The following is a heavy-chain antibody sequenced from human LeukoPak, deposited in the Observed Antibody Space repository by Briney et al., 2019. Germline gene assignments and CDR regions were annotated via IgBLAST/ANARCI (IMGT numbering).Heavy chain of an antibody. J-gene: IGHJ4*02. CDR1: GFTFSIYA. CDR2: ISGSGGST. CDR3: AKETGVMTTGDYDY. D-gene: IGHD4-17*01. V-gene: IGHV3-23*01. Sequence: GGSLRLSCAASGFTFSIYAMSWVRQAPGKGLGWVSAISGSGGSTYYADSVKGRFTISRDNSKNTLYLQMNSLRAEDTAVYYCAKETGVMTTGDYDYWGQGTLVTVSS.